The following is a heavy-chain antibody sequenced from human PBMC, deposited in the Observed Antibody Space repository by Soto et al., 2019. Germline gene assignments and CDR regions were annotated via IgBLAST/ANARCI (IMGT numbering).Heavy chain of an antibody. CDR1: ELNFSHYS. CDR2: ISSSGSYI. V-gene: IGHV3-21*01. CDR3: ARREYCRSISCYEIFDC. Sequence: GGPMRLSSAASELNFSHYSMNWVSKKTGKGLEWVSCISSSGSYIYYADSMKGRFTISRDNAKNSLYLQMNSLRAEDTAVYYCARREYCRSISCYEIFDCWGQGALVTVSS. J-gene: IGHJ4*02. D-gene: IGHD2-2*01.